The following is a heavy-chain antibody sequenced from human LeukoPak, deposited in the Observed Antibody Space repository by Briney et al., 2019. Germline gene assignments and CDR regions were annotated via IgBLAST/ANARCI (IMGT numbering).Heavy chain of an antibody. J-gene: IGHJ3*02. D-gene: IGHD3-9*01. V-gene: IGHV4-59*01. CDR2: IYYSGST. Sequence: SETLSLTCTVSGGSISSYYWSWIRQPPGKGLEWIGYIYYSGSTNYTPSLKSRVTISVDTSKNQFSLKLSSVTAADTAVYYCARASRGLRYFDWLGDAFDIWGQGTMVTVSS. CDR3: ARASRGLRYFDWLGDAFDI. CDR1: GGSISSYY.